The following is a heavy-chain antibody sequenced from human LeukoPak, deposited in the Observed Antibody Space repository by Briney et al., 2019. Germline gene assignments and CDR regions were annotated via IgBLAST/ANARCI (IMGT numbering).Heavy chain of an antibody. CDR1: GGSISSGGYY. J-gene: IGHJ4*02. CDR3: ARTWWELSYPYLDY. V-gene: IGHV4-31*03. D-gene: IGHD1-26*01. CDR2: IYYSGST. Sequence: PSETLSLTCTVSGGSISSGGYYWSWIRQHPGKGLEWIGYIYYSGSTYYNPSLKSRVTISVDRSKNQFSLKLSSVTAADTAVYYCARTWWELSYPYLDYWGQGTLVTVSS.